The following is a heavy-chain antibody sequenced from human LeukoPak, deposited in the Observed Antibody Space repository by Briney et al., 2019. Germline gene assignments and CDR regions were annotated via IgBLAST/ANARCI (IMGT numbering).Heavy chain of an antibody. V-gene: IGHV4-59*01. CDR3: AKYSSGWYTDY. CDR2: IYYSGNT. CDR1: GGSISSYY. J-gene: IGHJ4*02. D-gene: IGHD6-19*01. Sequence: SETLSLTCSVSGGSISSYYWSWIRQPPGKGLEWIGYIYYSGNTNCNPSLKSRVSMSVDTSKNQFSLKLSSVTAADTAVCYCAKYSSGWYTDYWGQGTLVTVSS.